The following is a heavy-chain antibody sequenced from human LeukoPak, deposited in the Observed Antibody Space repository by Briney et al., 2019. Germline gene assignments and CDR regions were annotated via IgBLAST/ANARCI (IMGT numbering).Heavy chain of an antibody. CDR2: IYTSGST. J-gene: IGHJ5*02. CDR1: GGSISSYY. CDR3: ARERTTVVTRKNWFDP. D-gene: IGHD4-23*01. V-gene: IGHV4-4*07. Sequence: SETLSLTCTVSGGSISSYYWSWIRQPAGKGLEWIGRIYTSGSTNYNPSLKSRVTMSVDTSKNQFSLKLSSVTAADTAVYYCARERTTVVTRKNWFDPWGQRTLVTVSS.